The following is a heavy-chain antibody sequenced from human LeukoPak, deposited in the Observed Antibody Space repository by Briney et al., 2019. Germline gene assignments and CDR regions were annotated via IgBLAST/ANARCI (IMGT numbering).Heavy chain of an antibody. V-gene: IGHV3-53*01. J-gene: IGHJ4*02. CDR3: ARGERLNPDY. CDR1: GFTVSSNY. D-gene: IGHD1-1*01. Sequence: GGSLGLSCAASGFTVSSNYMSWVRQAPGKGLEWVSVIYSGGSTYYADSVKGRFTISRDNSKNTLYLQMNSLRAEDTAVYYCARGERLNPDYWGQGTLVTVSS. CDR2: IYSGGST.